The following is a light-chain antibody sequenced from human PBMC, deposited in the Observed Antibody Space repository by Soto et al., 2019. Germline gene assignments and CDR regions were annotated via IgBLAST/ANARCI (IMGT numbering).Light chain of an antibody. CDR1: QVISSY. CDR3: QQSYSTWCT. Sequence: DIQLTQSPASLSSSAGDRVTITCRASQVISSYLAWYQQKPGRAPKLLIYAASSLQSGVPSRFSGSGSGTDFTLTISSLQPEDFATYYCQQSYSTWCTFGQGTKVDI. V-gene: IGKV1-39*01. J-gene: IGKJ1*01. CDR2: AAS.